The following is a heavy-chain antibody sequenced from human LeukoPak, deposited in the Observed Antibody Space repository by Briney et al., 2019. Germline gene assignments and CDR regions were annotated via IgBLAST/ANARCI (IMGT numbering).Heavy chain of an antibody. J-gene: IGHJ4*02. CDR2: IYSGGST. Sequence: GGSLRLSCAASGFTVSSNYMSWVRQAPGKGLEWVSVIYSGGSTYYADSVKGRFTISRDNSKNTLYLQMNSLRAEDTAVYYCARESSGYYLYFDYWGQGTLVTVSS. CDR1: GFTVSSNY. D-gene: IGHD3-22*01. V-gene: IGHV3-53*01. CDR3: ARESSGYYLYFDY.